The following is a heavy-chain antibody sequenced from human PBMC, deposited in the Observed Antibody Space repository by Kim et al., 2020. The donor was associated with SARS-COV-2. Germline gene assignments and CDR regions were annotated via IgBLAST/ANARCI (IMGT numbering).Heavy chain of an antibody. CDR3: ARDRSAGVWFGGSRGFDY. J-gene: IGHJ4*02. D-gene: IGHD3-10*01. Sequence: KGRLTISRENSKKTLYLQMNSLRAEETAVYYCARDRSAGVWFGGSRGFDYWGQGTLVTVSS. V-gene: IGHV3-30*07.